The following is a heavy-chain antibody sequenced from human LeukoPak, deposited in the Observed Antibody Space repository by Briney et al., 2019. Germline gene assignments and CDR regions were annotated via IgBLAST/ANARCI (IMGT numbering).Heavy chain of an antibody. J-gene: IGHJ6*02. Sequence: GGSLRLSCAASGFTFSSYAMSWVRQAPGKGLEWVSAISGSGGSTYYADSVKGRFTISRDNSKNTLYLQMNSLRAEGTAVYYCAKATDSSGRGYPVYYYYGMGVWGQGTTVTVSS. CDR3: AKATDSSGRGYPVYYYYGMGV. D-gene: IGHD3-22*01. CDR1: GFTFSSYA. CDR2: ISGSGGST. V-gene: IGHV3-23*01.